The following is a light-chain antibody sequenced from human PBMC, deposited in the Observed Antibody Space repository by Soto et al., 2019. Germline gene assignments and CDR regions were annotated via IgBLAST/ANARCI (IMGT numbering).Light chain of an antibody. CDR1: SSDVGNYNL. V-gene: IGLV2-23*01. J-gene: IGLJ1*01. CDR3: CSFAAGSTPYV. CDR2: EGS. Sequence: QSVLTQPASVSWSPGQSITISCTGTSSDVGNYNLVSWYQHHPGKAPKLMIYEGSKRPSGVSNRFSGSKSGNTASLTISGLQAEDEADYYCCSFAAGSTPYVFGTGTKVTVL.